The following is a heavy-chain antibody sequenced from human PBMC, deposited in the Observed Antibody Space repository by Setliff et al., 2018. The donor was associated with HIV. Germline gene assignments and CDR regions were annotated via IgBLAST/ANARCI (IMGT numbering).Heavy chain of an antibody. Sequence: TLSLTCSVNGGSLRGPYWSWIRQFPGKGLEWIGEINYSGSTNYTPSLKSRVIISLDKSRKQLFLRLTSLTAADTAVYFCARGVPVDSNFNSRFLDVWGKGTTVTVS. CDR1: GGSLRGPY. J-gene: IGHJ6*03. CDR3: ARGVPVDSNFNSRFLDV. V-gene: IGHV4-34*01. D-gene: IGHD7-27*01. CDR2: INYSGST.